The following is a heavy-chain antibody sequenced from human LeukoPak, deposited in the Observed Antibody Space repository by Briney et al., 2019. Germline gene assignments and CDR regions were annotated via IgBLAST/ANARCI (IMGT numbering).Heavy chain of an antibody. CDR2: IYYSRST. Sequence: SETLSLTCTVSGDSIRSFYWSWIRQPPGKGLEWIGHIYYSRSTNYNPSLKSRVTISVDMSQNQFSLKMTSVNAADTAVYYCARDPGGSADYWGQGTRVTVSS. J-gene: IGHJ4*02. V-gene: IGHV4-59*01. D-gene: IGHD2-15*01. CDR1: GDSIRSFY. CDR3: ARDPGGSADY.